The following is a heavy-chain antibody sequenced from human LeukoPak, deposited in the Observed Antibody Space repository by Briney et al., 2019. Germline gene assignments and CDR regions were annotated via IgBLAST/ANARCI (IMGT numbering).Heavy chain of an antibody. J-gene: IGHJ3*02. V-gene: IGHV4-34*01. D-gene: IGHD3-16*02. CDR2: IYYSGST. CDR3: ARRVYDYVWGSYRPNDAFDI. Sequence: SETLSLTCAVYGGSFSGYYWSWIRQPPGKGPEWIGSIYYSGSTYYNPSLKSRVTISVDTSKNQFSLKLSSVTAADTAVYYCARRVYDYVWGSYRPNDAFDIWGQGTMVTVSS. CDR1: GGSFSGYY.